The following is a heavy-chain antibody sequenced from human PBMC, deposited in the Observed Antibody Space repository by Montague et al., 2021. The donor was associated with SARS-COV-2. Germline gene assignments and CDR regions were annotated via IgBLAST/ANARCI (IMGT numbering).Heavy chain of an antibody. CDR2: ISSSSSYI. D-gene: IGHD3-16*02. CDR1: GFTFSSYS. J-gene: IGHJ5*02. Sequence: SLRLSCAASGFTFSSYSMNWVRQAPGKGLEWVSSISSSSSYIYYADSVRGRFTISRDNAKNSLYLQMNSLRAEDTAVYYCARDDYVWGSYRYSQYNWFDPWGREPWSPSPQ. CDR3: ARDDYVWGSYRYSQYNWFDP. V-gene: IGHV3-21*01.